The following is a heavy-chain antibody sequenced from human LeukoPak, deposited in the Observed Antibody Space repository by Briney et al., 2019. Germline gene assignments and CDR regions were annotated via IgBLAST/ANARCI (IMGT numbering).Heavy chain of an antibody. CDR2: IIPILGIA. V-gene: IGHV1-69*04. CDR1: GGTFSSYA. D-gene: IGHD3-10*01. Sequence: SVKVSCKASGGTFSSYAISWVRQAPGQGLEWMGRIIPILGIANYAQKFQGRVTITADKSTSTAYMGLSSLRSEDTAVYYCARVAMVRGVITSTWFDPWGQGTLVTVSS. CDR3: ARVAMVRGVITSTWFDP. J-gene: IGHJ5*02.